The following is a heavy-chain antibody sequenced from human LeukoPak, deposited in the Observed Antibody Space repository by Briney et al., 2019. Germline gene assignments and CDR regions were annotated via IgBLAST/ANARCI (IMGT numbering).Heavy chain of an antibody. CDR3: AREGYGGSQRGAFDI. Sequence: SAKVSCKASGGTFSSYAISWVRQAPGQGLEWMGGIIPIFGTANYAQKFQGRVTITTDESTSTAYMELSSLRSEDTAVYYCAREGYGGSQRGAFDIWGQGTMVTVSS. CDR2: IIPIFGTA. J-gene: IGHJ3*02. V-gene: IGHV1-69*05. D-gene: IGHD4-23*01. CDR1: GGTFSSYA.